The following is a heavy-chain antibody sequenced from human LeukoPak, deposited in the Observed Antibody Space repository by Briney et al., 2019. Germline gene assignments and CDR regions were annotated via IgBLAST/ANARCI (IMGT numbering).Heavy chain of an antibody. D-gene: IGHD4-17*01. V-gene: IGHV3-23*01. J-gene: IGHJ5*02. CDR1: GFTFSIYA. CDR2: ISGSGGNT. Sequence: GGSLRLSCATSGFTFSIYAMTWVRQAPGKGLERVSTISGSGGNTYYADSVKGRFTISRDNSKNTLYLQMNRLRAEDTAVYYCAKESTVTPGNVNWFDTWGQGTLVTVSS. CDR3: AKESTVTPGNVNWFDT.